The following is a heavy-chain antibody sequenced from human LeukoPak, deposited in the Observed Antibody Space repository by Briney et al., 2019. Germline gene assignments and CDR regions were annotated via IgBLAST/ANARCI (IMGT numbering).Heavy chain of an antibody. CDR2: INHSGYT. Sequence: SETLSLTCAVYGGSFSGYYWSWIRQPPGKGLEWIGEINHSGYTNDSPSLKSRVTLSIDMSRKQFSLNLRSVTVADTGIYYCTRMTAGHDYWGQGTLVTVSS. D-gene: IGHD2-21*02. V-gene: IGHV4-34*01. CDR3: TRMTAGHDY. J-gene: IGHJ4*02. CDR1: GGSFSGYY.